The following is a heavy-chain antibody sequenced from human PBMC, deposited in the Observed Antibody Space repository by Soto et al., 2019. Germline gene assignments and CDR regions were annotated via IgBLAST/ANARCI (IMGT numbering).Heavy chain of an antibody. V-gene: IGHV3-21*03. Sequence: GGSLRLSCAASGFTFSSYTMNWVRQAPGKGLEWFFSISSSSKYIYYADSMKGRFTISRDNAQNSLYLQMNSLKTEDTAVYYCTTAGGYWGQGTLVTVSS. CDR3: TTAGGY. CDR2: ISSSSKYI. CDR1: GFTFSSYT. D-gene: IGHD3-10*01. J-gene: IGHJ4*02.